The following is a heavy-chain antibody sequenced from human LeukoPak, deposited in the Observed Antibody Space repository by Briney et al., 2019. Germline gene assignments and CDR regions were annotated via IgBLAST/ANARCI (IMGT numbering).Heavy chain of an antibody. CDR2: THHSGNT. V-gene: IGHV4-59*02. CDR3: ARVYYDILTGYYKRYFDY. CDR1: GDSVSGYY. D-gene: IGHD3-9*01. J-gene: IGHJ4*02. Sequence: SETLSLTCIVSGDSVSGYYWNWIRQPPGKGLEWIGYTHHSGNTLYNPSLKSRVTTSVDTSKNQFSLSLSSVTAADTAVYYCARVYYDILTGYYKRYFDYWGQGTLVTVSS.